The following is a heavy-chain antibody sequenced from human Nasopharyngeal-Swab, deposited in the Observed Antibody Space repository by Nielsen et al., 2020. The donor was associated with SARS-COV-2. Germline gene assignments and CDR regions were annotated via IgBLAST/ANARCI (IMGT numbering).Heavy chain of an antibody. J-gene: IGHJ4*02. CDR2: IYYSGST. Sequence: WIRQPPGKGLEWIGSIYYSGSTYYNPSLKSRVTISVDTSKNQFSLKLSSVTAADTAVYYRARPGTGIAAADYWGQGTLVTVSS. D-gene: IGHD6-13*01. V-gene: IGHV4-39*01. CDR3: ARPGTGIAAADY.